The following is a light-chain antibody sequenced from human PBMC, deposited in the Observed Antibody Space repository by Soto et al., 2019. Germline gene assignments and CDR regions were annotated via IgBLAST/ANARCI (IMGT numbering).Light chain of an antibody. Sequence: QSVLTQPPSVSAAPGQKVTISCSGSSSNIGKYYVSWYQQLPGTAPKLLIYDSNKRPSGIPDRFSGSKSGTSATLGITGLQTGDEADYYCGTWDSSRSAEVFGGGTKVTVL. CDR3: GTWDSSRSAEV. CDR1: SSNIGKYY. J-gene: IGLJ3*02. CDR2: DSN. V-gene: IGLV1-51*01.